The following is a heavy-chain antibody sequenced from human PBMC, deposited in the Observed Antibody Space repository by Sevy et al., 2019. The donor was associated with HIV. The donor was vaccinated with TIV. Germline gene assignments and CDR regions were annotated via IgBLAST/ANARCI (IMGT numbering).Heavy chain of an antibody. CDR3: SKTVAYGTTWFGKFED. D-gene: IGHD3-10*01. J-gene: IGHJ4*02. Sequence: GGSLRLSCAAYGFTFSSYWMSWVRQAPGKGLEWVSTIKFGGDTHYTDSVKSRLTIYRDNSKNTLSLQMNSLTAEDTAVYYCSKTVAYGTTWFGKFEDWGQGALVTVSS. V-gene: IGHV3-23*01. CDR2: IKFGGDT. CDR1: GFTFSSYW.